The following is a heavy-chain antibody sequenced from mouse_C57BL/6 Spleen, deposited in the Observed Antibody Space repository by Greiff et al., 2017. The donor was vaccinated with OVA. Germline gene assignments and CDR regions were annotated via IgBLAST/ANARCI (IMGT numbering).Heavy chain of an antibody. CDR3: ARGGAVVGDYYAMDY. V-gene: IGHV1-85*01. CDR1: GYTFTSYD. Sequence: QVQLQQSGPELVKPGASVKLSCKASGYTFTSYDINWVKQRPGQGLEWIGWIYPRDGSTKYNEKVKGKATLTVDTSSSTAYMELHSLTSEDSAVYFCARGGAVVGDYYAMDYWGQGTSVTVSS. J-gene: IGHJ4*01. CDR2: IYPRDGST. D-gene: IGHD1-1*01.